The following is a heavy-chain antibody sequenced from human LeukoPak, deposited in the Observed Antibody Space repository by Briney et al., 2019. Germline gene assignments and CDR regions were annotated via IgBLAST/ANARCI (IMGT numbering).Heavy chain of an antibody. Sequence: GGSLRLSCAASGFTFSSYSMNWVRQAPGKGLEWVSSISTSSRYISYADSVRGRFTISRDNAKNSLYLQMNSLRAEDTAVYYCAKAGSHSYFEHWGQGTLVTVSS. CDR1: GFTFSSYS. D-gene: IGHD1-26*01. V-gene: IGHV3-21*04. CDR2: ISTSSRYI. J-gene: IGHJ4*02. CDR3: AKAGSHSYFEH.